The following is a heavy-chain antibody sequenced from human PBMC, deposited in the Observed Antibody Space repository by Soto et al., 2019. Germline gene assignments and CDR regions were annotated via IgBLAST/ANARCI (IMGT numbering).Heavy chain of an antibody. D-gene: IGHD3-16*01. CDR2: IIPIFGTA. CDR3: ARDRRGGAPRDAFDI. V-gene: IGHV1-69*13. Sequence: SVKVSCKASGGTFSSYAISWVRQAPGQGLEWMGGIIPIFGTANYAQKFQGRVTITADESTSTAYVELSSLRSEDTAVYYCARDRRGGAPRDAFDIWGQGTMVTVSS. CDR1: GGTFSSYA. J-gene: IGHJ3*02.